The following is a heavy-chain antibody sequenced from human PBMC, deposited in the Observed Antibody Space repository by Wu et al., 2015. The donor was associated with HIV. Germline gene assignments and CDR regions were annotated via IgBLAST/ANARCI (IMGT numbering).Heavy chain of an antibody. J-gene: IGHJ6*02. Sequence: QVQLQESGPGRVKPSETLSLTCTVSGASVNPYYWTWIRQSPGRGLEWVGYISYKGNTNYNPSLKSRVTISLDMSKNQFSLKLRSATAADTAVYYCARVDLDGVYGPYYYYGLDVWGQGTTVTVSS. V-gene: IGHV4-59*02. D-gene: IGHD2-8*01. CDR3: ARVDLDGVYGPYYYYGLDV. CDR1: GASVNPYY. CDR2: ISYKGNT.